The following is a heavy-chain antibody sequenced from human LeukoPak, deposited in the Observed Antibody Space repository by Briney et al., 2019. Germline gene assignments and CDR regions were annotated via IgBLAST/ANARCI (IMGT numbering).Heavy chain of an antibody. J-gene: IGHJ4*02. D-gene: IGHD6-6*01. CDR2: VYYTGST. Sequence: PSGTLSLTCTVSGGSISTLYWSWIRQPPGKGLEWIGYVYYTGSTNYNPSLKSRVTIFPDTSKNQFSLRLTSVTAADTAVYYCARHGVYSSSSYFDYLGQGTLVTVSS. V-gene: IGHV4-59*08. CDR1: GGSISTLY. CDR3: ARHGVYSSSSYFDY.